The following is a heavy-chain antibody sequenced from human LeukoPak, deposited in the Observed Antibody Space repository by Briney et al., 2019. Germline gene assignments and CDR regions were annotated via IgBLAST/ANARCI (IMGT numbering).Heavy chain of an antibody. V-gene: IGHV4-4*07. D-gene: IGHD3-10*01. J-gene: IGHJ6*02. CDR3: ARGLGGFGKYYYYYYGMDV. CDR1: GGSISGYY. Sequence: SETLSLTCTVSGGSISGYYWSWIRQPAGKGLEWIGRIYTSGSTNYNPSLKSRVTMSVDTSKNQFSLKLSSVTAADTAVYYCARGLGGFGKYYYYYYGMDVWGQGTTVTVSS. CDR2: IYTSGST.